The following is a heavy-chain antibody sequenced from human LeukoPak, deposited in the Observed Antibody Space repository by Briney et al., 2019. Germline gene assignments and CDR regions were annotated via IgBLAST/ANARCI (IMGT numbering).Heavy chain of an antibody. D-gene: IGHD5-12*01. V-gene: IGHV4-34*01. CDR1: GGAFSDYY. J-gene: IGHJ4*02. CDR2: MIQSGSS. CDR3: ARGNIVATILGGLHGTTAFDF. Sequence: SETLSLTCGVSGGAFSDYYWSWIRQAPGKGLEWIGEMIQSGSSNYNPPHRSRVTISGDTSRNQFSLKLNSLTAADTAVYYCARGNIVATILGGLHGTTAFDFWGQGILVTVSS.